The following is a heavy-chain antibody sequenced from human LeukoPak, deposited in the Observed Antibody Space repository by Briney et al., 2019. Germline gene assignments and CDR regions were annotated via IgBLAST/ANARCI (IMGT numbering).Heavy chain of an antibody. Sequence: SGCLRLSCAAYGFTFTSDWIRSVRQAPGKGLECEANIKPEGSEIYFVDCLNDRFTISRDNAKNSLYLQMNSLKAEDKAVYYCATITSYSFDPWGQGTLVTVSS. CDR2: IKPEGSEI. J-gene: IGHJ5*02. CDR3: ATITSYSFDP. V-gene: IGHV3-7*05. CDR1: GFTFTSDW. D-gene: IGHD5-24*01.